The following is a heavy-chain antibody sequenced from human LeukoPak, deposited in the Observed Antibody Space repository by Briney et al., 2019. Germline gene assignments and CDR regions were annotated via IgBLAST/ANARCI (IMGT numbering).Heavy chain of an antibody. Sequence: PGGSLRLSCEASGSSFSNYYMNWVRQAPGEGLEWLSHINGRGGIINYADSVKGRFTVSRDNARNSLDLHMSSLGAEDTAVYYCAREGDGSRYYFDYWGQGILVTVSS. CDR3: AREGDGSRYYFDY. CDR1: GSSFSNYY. D-gene: IGHD2-21*01. CDR2: INGRGGII. J-gene: IGHJ4*02. V-gene: IGHV3-48*04.